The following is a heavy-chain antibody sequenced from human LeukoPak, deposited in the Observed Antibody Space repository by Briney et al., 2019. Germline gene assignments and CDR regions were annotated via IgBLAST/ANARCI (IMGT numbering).Heavy chain of an antibody. V-gene: IGHV4-4*07. Sequence: SETLSLTCTVSGGSISSYYWNWIRQPAGKGLEWIGRIYSSGSTTYNPSLKSRLTISVDTSKNQFSLRLSSVTAADTAVYYCARAIPSYFGMDVWGQGTTVTVSS. CDR1: GGSISSYY. CDR2: IYSSGST. J-gene: IGHJ6*02. CDR3: ARAIPSYFGMDV.